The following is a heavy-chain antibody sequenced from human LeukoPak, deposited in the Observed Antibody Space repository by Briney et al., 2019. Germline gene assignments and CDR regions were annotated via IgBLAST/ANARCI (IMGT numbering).Heavy chain of an antibody. CDR2: IYYSGST. V-gene: IGHV4-59*01. J-gene: IGHJ3*02. CDR1: GGSISSYY. D-gene: IGHD1-26*01. CDR3: ASTAVGATRGDAFDI. Sequence: KPSETLSLTCTVSGGSISSYYWSWIRQPPGKGLEWIGYIYYSGSTNYNPSLKSRVTISVDTSKNQFSLKLSSVTAADTAVYYCASTAVGATRGDAFDIWGQGTMVTVSS.